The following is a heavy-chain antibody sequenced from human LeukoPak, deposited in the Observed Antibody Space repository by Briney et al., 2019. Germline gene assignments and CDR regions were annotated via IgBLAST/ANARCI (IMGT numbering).Heavy chain of an antibody. D-gene: IGHD2-15*01. CDR2: ISNSGGRT. V-gene: IGHV3-23*01. CDR1: GFTFSSYA. Sequence: GGSLRLSCAASGFTFSSYAMSWVRQAPGKGLEWVSSISNSGGRTFYTDSVKGRFTISRDNSKITLYLQMNSLRAEDTAVFYCARELSGSISRHFDYWGQGTLVTVSS. CDR3: ARELSGSISRHFDY. J-gene: IGHJ4*02.